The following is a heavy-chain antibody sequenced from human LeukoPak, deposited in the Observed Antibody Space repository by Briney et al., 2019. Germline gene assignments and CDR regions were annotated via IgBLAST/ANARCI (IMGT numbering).Heavy chain of an antibody. CDR2: INHSGST. CDR1: GGSFGGYY. CDR3: ARDYYYYYGMDV. Sequence: PSETLSLTCSIYGGSFGGYYWSWIRQPPGKGLEWIGEINHSGSTNYNPSLKSRVTISVDTSKNHFSLKLSSVTAADTAVYYCARDYYYYYGMDVWGQGTTVTVSS. J-gene: IGHJ6*02. V-gene: IGHV4-34*01.